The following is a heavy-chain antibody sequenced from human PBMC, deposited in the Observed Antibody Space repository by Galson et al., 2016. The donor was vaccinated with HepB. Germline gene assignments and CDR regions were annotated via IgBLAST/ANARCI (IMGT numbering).Heavy chain of an antibody. D-gene: IGHD7-27*01. CDR2: ISGSGDST. V-gene: IGHV3-23*01. Sequence: SLRLSCAASVFTFSSYVMSWVRQAPGKGLQWVSAISGSGDSTFYADSVKGRFTISRDNSKNTLYLQMDSLRAGDTALYYCAKRRENWGHFDYWGQGTLVTVSS. J-gene: IGHJ4*02. CDR3: AKRRENWGHFDY. CDR1: VFTFSSYV.